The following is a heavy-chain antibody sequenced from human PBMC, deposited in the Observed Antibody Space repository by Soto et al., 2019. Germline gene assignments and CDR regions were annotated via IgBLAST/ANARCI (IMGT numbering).Heavy chain of an antibody. CDR3: ARVLRGWFDP. Sequence: LETLSLTCAVSGGSITSANWWTWVRQPPGGGLEWIGEISHSGITNYKASLKSRVTMSVDKTKNDVSLKLTSVTAADTAVYYCARVLRGWFDPWGQGTPVTVSS. CDR2: ISHSGIT. V-gene: IGHV4-4*02. J-gene: IGHJ5*02. CDR1: GGSITSANW.